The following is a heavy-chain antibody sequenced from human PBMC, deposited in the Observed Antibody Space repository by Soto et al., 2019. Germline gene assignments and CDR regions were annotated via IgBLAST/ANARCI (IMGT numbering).Heavy chain of an antibody. Sequence: EVQLVESGGGLVQPGGSLRLSCAASGFTFSSYSMNWVRQAPGKGLEWVSYISSSSSTIYYADSVKGRFTISRDNAKNSLYRQMNSLRDEDTAVDYCARDLSSIAARLFDYWGQGTLVTVSS. J-gene: IGHJ4*02. CDR2: ISSSSSTI. CDR3: ARDLSSIAARLFDY. V-gene: IGHV3-48*02. D-gene: IGHD6-6*01. CDR1: GFTFSSYS.